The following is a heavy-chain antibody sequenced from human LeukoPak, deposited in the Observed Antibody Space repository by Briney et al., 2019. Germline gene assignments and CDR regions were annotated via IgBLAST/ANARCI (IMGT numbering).Heavy chain of an antibody. V-gene: IGHV5-51*01. CDR3: ARPPYYYDSSGYPHDAFDI. CDR1: GYSFTSYW. CDR2: IYPGDSDT. J-gene: IGHJ3*02. Sequence: GESLKISCKGSGYSFTSYWIGWVRQMPGKGLEWMGIIYPGDSDTRYSPSFQGQVTISADKSISTAYLQWSSLKASDTAMYYCARPPYYYDSSGYPHDAFDIWGQGTMVTVSS. D-gene: IGHD3-22*01.